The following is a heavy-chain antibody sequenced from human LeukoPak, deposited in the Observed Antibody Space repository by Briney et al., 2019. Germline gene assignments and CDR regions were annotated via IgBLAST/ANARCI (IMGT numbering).Heavy chain of an antibody. Sequence: GGSLRISCATSGFNFSAFYMNWVRQAPGEGLEWVSHITSSGTTIYYANSVKSRFTNTTENSKNSVYRQMNSQRAEDTAVYWCARAKREMDYWGQGTLVTVSS. J-gene: IGHJ4*02. D-gene: IGHD5-24*01. CDR3: ARAKREMDY. CDR2: ITSSGTTI. V-gene: IGHV3-48*03. CDR1: GFNFSAFY.